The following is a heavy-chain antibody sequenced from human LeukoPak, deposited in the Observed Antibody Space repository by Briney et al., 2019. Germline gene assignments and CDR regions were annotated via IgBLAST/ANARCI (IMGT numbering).Heavy chain of an antibody. CDR3: AKKRVRFGVVISHLGY. D-gene: IGHD3-3*01. CDR2: IRYDGSNK. V-gene: IGHV3-30*02. J-gene: IGHJ4*02. Sequence: GGSLRLSCAASGFTFSSYGMHWVRQAPGKGLEWVAFIRYDGSNKYYADSVKGRFTISRDNSKNTLYLQMNSLRAEDTAVYYCAKKRVRFGVVISHLGYWGQGTLVTVSS. CDR1: GFTFSSYG.